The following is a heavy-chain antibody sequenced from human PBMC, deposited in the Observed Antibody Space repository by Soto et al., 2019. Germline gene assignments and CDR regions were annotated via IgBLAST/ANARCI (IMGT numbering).Heavy chain of an antibody. CDR2: IYPGDSDT. CDR3: AISSSYYYYGMDV. Sequence: GESLKISCKGSGYSFTSYWIGWVRQMPGKGLEWMGIIYPGDSDTRYSPSFQGQVTISADKSISTAYLQWSSLKASDTAMYYCAISSSYYYYGMDVWGQGTTVTVSS. D-gene: IGHD6-13*01. J-gene: IGHJ6*02. CDR1: GYSFTSYW. V-gene: IGHV5-51*01.